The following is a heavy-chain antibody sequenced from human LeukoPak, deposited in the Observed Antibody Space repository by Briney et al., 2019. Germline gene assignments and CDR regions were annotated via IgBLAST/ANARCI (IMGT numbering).Heavy chain of an antibody. CDR3: ARTHFDSLGWFDP. Sequence: ETLSLTCTVSGGSMRSSNFYWGWIRQPPGKGLEWIGNINYSGSTYYNPSVKSRVTLSVDVSKNRFSLNLTSVTAADTALYFCARTHFDSLGWFDPWGQGIQVIVSS. J-gene: IGHJ5*02. CDR1: GGSMRSSNFY. CDR2: INYSGST. D-gene: IGHD3-9*01. V-gene: IGHV4-39*07.